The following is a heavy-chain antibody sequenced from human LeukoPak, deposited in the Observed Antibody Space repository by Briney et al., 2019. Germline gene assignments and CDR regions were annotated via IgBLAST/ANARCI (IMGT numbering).Heavy chain of an antibody. V-gene: IGHV3-13*01. D-gene: IGHD3-3*01. CDR1: GFTLSSYD. Sequence: SGGSLRLSCAASGFTLSSYDMHWVRQGTGKGLEWVTAIGTAGDTYYPGSVKGRFTISRDNAKNSLYLQMNSLRAEDMALYYCAKDIGYDFWSGYPHFDYWGQGTLVTVSS. J-gene: IGHJ4*02. CDR2: IGTAGDT. CDR3: AKDIGYDFWSGYPHFDY.